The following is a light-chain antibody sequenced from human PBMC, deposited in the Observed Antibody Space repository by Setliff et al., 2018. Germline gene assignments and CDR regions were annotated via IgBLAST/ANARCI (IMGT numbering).Light chain of an antibody. CDR3: SSYAASYNPYV. J-gene: IGLJ1*01. CDR2: EVT. Sequence: QSVLTQPPSASGSPGQSLTISCTGTSRDVGAYNLVSWYQQHPGKAPKLMIYEVTKRPSGVPDRFSGSKSGNTASLTVSGLQADDEADYYCSSYAASYNPYVFGTGTKVTVL. CDR1: SRDVGAYNL. V-gene: IGLV2-8*01.